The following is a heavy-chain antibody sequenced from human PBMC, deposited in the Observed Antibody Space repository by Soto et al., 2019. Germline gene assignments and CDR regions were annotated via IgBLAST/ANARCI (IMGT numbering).Heavy chain of an antibody. CDR2: INAGNGNT. Sequence: GASVKVSCKASGYTFAGYYRQWVRQAPGQRLEWMRWINAGNGNTKYSQKFQGRVTITRDTSASTAYMELSSLRSEDTAVYYCARVNYDFWSGYYTEGLGLAFDIWGQGTMVTVSS. V-gene: IGHV1-3*01. D-gene: IGHD3-3*01. J-gene: IGHJ3*02. CDR3: ARVNYDFWSGYYTEGLGLAFDI. CDR1: GYTFAGYY.